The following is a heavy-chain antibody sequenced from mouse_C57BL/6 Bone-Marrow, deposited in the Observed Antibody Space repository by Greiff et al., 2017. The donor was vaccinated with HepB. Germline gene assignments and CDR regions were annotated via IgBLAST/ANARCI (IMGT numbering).Heavy chain of an antibody. J-gene: IGHJ2*01. V-gene: IGHV1-55*01. D-gene: IGHD2-3*01. CDR3: ARWGDGYPDD. CDR1: GYTFTSYW. Sequence: QVQLQQPGAELVKPGASVKMSCKASGYTFTSYWITWVKQRPGQGLEWIGDIYPGSGSTNYNEKFKSKATLTVDTSSSTAYMQRSSLTSEDSAVYYCARWGDGYPDDWGQGTTLTVSS. CDR2: IYPGSGST.